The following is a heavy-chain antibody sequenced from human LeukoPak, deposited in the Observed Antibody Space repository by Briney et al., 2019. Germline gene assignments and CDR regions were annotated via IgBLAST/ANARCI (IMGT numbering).Heavy chain of an antibody. CDR2: IYTSGST. CDR3: ARGGYSSGWWDY. CDR1: GGSISSYY. D-gene: IGHD6-19*01. V-gene: IGHV4-4*07. J-gene: IGHJ4*02. Sequence: SETLSLTCTVSGGSISSYYWSWIRRPAGKGLEWNGRIYTSGSTNYNPSLKSRVTMSVDTSKNQFSLKLSSVTAADTAVYYCARGGYSSGWWDYWGQGTLVTVSS.